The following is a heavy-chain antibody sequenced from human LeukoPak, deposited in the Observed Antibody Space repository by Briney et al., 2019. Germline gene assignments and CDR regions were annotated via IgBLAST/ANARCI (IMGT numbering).Heavy chain of an antibody. J-gene: IGHJ6*03. CDR2: ISSSSSTI. V-gene: IGHV3-48*01. D-gene: IGHD3-10*01. CDR3: ARRGLGYYYMDV. Sequence: GGSLRLSCAASGFTFSSYRMNWVRQAPGKGLEWVSYISSSSSTIYYSDSVKGRFTISRDNAKNSLYLQMNSLRAEDTALYYCARRGLGYYYMDVWGKGTTVTVSS. CDR1: GFTFSSYR.